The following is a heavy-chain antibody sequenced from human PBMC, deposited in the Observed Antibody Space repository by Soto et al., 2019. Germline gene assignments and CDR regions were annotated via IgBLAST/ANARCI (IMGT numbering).Heavy chain of an antibody. J-gene: IGHJ6*02. CDR1: GFTFSNYW. Sequence: PGGSLRLSCAVSGFTFSNYWMTWVRQAPGKGLEWVANIRQDGSENAYVGPVKGRFTISRDNAKNSLYLQMNSLRVEDTAVYYCARERGSKSLDVWGQGTTVTVSS. V-gene: IGHV3-7*03. D-gene: IGHD2-15*01. CDR3: ARERGSKSLDV. CDR2: IRQDGSEN.